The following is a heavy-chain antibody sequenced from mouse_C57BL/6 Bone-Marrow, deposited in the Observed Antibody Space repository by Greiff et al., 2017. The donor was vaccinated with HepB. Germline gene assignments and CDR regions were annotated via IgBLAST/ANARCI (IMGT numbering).Heavy chain of an antibody. CDR1: GFTFSDYG. J-gene: IGHJ1*03. CDR3: ARPHRGWYFDV. Sequence: EVMLVESGGGLVKPGGSLKLSCAASGFTFSDYGMHWVRQAPEKGLEWVAYISSGSSTIYYADTVKGRFTISRDNAKNTLFLQMTSLRSEDTAMYYCARPHRGWYFDVWGTGTTVTVSS. V-gene: IGHV5-17*01. D-gene: IGHD3-1*01. CDR2: ISSGSSTI.